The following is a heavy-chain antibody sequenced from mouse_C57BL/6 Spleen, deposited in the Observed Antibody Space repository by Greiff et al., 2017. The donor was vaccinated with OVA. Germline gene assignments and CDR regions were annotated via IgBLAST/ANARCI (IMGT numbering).Heavy chain of an antibody. D-gene: IGHD2-4*01. CDR2: ISDGGSYT. Sequence: EVQLVESGGGLVKPGGSLKLSCAASGFTFSSYAMSWVRQTPAKRLEWVATISDGGSYTYYPDNVKGRFTISRDNAKNNLYLQMSHLKSEDTAMYYCARDGGDYDQFFDYWGQGTTLTVSS. J-gene: IGHJ2*01. V-gene: IGHV5-4*01. CDR3: ARDGGDYDQFFDY. CDR1: GFTFSSYA.